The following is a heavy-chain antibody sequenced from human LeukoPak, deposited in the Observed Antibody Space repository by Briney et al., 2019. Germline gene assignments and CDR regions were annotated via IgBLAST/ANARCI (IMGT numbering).Heavy chain of an antibody. J-gene: IGHJ6*03. V-gene: IGHV3-74*01. D-gene: IGHD6-19*01. CDR3: ARSSGWYHRGPDYYYYYMDV. CDR1: GFTFSSYW. CDR2: INSDGSGT. Sequence: PGGSLRLSCAASGFTFSSYWMHWVRQAPGKGLVWVSRINSDGSGTTYADSVKGRFTISRDNAKNTLYLQMNSLRAEDTAVYYCARSSGWYHRGPDYYYYYMDVWGKGTTVTVS.